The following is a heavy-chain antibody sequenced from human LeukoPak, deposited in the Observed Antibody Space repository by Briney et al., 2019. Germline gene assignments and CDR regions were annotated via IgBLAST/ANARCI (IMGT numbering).Heavy chain of an antibody. D-gene: IGHD4-23*01. CDR2: IWYDGSNK. Sequence: GGSLRLSCAASGFTFSSYGMHWVRQAPGKGLEWVAVIWYDGSNKYYADSVKGRFTVSRDNSKNTLYLQMNSLRAEDTAVYYCARDLGADYGGNSPPDYWGQGTLVTVSS. CDR3: ARDLGADYGGNSPPDY. J-gene: IGHJ4*02. V-gene: IGHV3-33*08. CDR1: GFTFSSYG.